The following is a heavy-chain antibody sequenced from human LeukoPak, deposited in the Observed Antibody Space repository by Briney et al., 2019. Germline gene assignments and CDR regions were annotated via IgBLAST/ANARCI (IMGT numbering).Heavy chain of an antibody. D-gene: IGHD3-22*01. Sequence: GGSLRLSCAASGFTFSSYSMNWVRQAPGKGLEWVSAISGSGGSTYYADSVKGRFTISRDNSKNTLYLQMNSLRAEDTAVYYCAKDPETYYYDSSGYFPLDYWGQGTLVTVSS. CDR2: ISGSGGST. CDR3: AKDPETYYYDSSGYFPLDY. V-gene: IGHV3-23*01. J-gene: IGHJ4*02. CDR1: GFTFSSYS.